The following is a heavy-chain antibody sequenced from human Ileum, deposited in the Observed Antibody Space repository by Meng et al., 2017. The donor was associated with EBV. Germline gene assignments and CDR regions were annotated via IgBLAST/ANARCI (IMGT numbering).Heavy chain of an antibody. Sequence: QGQLQQSGPGLVKPSETSSLSCSVSGAPVSSGGYHWSWIRQPPGKGLEWIGCMYDSDSGKAKYNPSLNSRVIISLDTSKNHFVLKLTSVTAADTAVYYCAYYTAGRGGVGSWGQGTLVTVSS. CDR1: GAPVSSGGYH. J-gene: IGHJ4*02. CDR3: AYYTAGRGGVGS. CDR2: MYDSDSGKA. D-gene: IGHD2-8*02. V-gene: IGHV4-61*03.